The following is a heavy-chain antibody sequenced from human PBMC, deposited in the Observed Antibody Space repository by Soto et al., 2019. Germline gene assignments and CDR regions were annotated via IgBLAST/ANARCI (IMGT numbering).Heavy chain of an antibody. CDR2: IYYSGST. CDR3: ARVVYSGYLYYYYGMDV. Sequence: SETLSLTCTVSGGSISSGGYYWSWIRQHPGKGLEWIGYIYYSGSTHYNPSLKSRVTISVDTSKNQFSLKLSSVTAADTAVYYCARVVYSGYLYYYYGMDVWGQGTKVTVYS. D-gene: IGHD5-12*01. J-gene: IGHJ6*02. CDR1: GGSISSGGYY. V-gene: IGHV4-31*03.